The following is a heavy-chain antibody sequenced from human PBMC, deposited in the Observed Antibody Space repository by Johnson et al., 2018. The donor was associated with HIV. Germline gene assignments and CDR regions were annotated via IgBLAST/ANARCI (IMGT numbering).Heavy chain of an antibody. CDR1: GFTFSSYW. D-gene: IGHD1-26*01. V-gene: IGHV3-7*01. CDR3: AKDTIVGATAETGDDAFDI. Sequence: VQVVESGGGLVQPGGSLRLSCAASGFTFSSYWMTWVRQAPGKGLEWVANIKQDGSEKYYVDSVKGRFTISRDNSKNTLYLQMNSLRAEDTAVYYCAKDTIVGATAETGDDAFDIWGQGTMVTVSS. CDR2: IKQDGSEK. J-gene: IGHJ3*02.